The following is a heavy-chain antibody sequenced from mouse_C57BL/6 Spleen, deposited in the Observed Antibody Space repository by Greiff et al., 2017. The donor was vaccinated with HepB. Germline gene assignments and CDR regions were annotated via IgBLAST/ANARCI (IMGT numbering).Heavy chain of an antibody. D-gene: IGHD2-4*01. J-gene: IGHJ3*01. V-gene: IGHV5-9*01. CDR2: ISGGGGNT. Sequence: EVKLMESGGGLVKPGGSLKLSCAASGFTFSSYTMSWVRQTPEKRLEWVATISGGGGNTYYPDSVKGRFTISRDNAKNTLYLQMSSLRSEDTALYYCASLYDYDVAYWGQGTLVTVSA. CDR1: GFTFSSYT. CDR3: ASLYDYDVAY.